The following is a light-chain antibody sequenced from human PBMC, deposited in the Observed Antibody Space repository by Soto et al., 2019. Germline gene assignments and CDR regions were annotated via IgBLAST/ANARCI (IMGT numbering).Light chain of an antibody. Sequence: PGERATLSCMASQSVSSKLAWYQQKPGQGPRLLIYDASNRATGIPARFSGSGSGTDFTLTISSLEPEDFAVYYCQQRSNWPPITFGQGTRLEI. CDR1: QSVSSK. J-gene: IGKJ5*01. CDR2: DAS. V-gene: IGKV3-11*01. CDR3: QQRSNWPPIT.